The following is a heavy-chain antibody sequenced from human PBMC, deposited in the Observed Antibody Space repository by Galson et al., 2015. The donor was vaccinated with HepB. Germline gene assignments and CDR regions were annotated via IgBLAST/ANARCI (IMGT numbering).Heavy chain of an antibody. CDR1: GFTFSDYY. Sequence: SLRLSCAASGFTFSDYYMSWIRQAPGKGLEWVSYISSSSSYTNYADSVKGRFTISRDNAKNSLYLQMNSLRAEDTAVYYCARSPFVVVPAAPGFGMDVWGHGTTVTVSS. CDR3: ARSPFVVVPAAPGFGMDV. CDR2: ISSSSSYT. V-gene: IGHV3-11*03. D-gene: IGHD2-2*01. J-gene: IGHJ6*02.